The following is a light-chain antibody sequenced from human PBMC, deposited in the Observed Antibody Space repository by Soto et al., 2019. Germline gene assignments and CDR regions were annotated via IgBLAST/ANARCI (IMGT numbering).Light chain of an antibody. Sequence: EIVLTQSPGTLSLSPGERATLSCRASQSVSSSYLAWYKQKPGQAPRLLIYGASSRATGIPDRFSGSGSGTDFTLTISRLEPEYCAVSYCQHRSNWPLTFGGGTKVESK. J-gene: IGKJ4*01. V-gene: IGKV3D-20*02. CDR2: GAS. CDR3: QHRSNWPLT. CDR1: QSVSSSY.